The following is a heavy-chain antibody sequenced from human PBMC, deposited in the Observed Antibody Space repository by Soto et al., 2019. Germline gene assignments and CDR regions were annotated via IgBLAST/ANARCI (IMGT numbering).Heavy chain of an antibody. CDR2: ISYDGSNE. J-gene: IGHJ6*02. CDR1: GFTFSSHA. V-gene: IGHV3-30-3*01. CDR3: ARGTTPSAFSGMDV. Sequence: QVQLVESGGGVVQPGRSLRLSCAASGFTFSSHAMNWVRQAPGKGLEWVAVISYDGSNEYNSESVKGRFTISRDNSKNTLSLQMTSLRAEDTAMYFCARGTTPSAFSGMDVWGQGTTVTVSS. D-gene: IGHD2-2*01.